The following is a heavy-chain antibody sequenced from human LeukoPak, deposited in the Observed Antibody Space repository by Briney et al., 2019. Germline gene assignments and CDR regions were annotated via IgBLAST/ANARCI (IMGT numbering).Heavy chain of an antibody. CDR3: ATPGGGTYYFDD. D-gene: IGHD1-26*01. CDR2: INAGNGNT. CDR1: GYTFTSHA. Sequence: ASVKVSCKASGYTFTSHAMHWGRQAPGQRLEWMGWINAGNGNTKYSQKFQGRVTITRDTSASTAYMELSSLTSEDTAVYYCATPGGGTYYFDDWGQGTLVTVSS. V-gene: IGHV1-3*01. J-gene: IGHJ4*02.